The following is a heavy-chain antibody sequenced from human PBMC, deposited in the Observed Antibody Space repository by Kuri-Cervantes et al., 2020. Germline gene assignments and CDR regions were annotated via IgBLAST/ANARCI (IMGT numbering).Heavy chain of an antibody. D-gene: IGHD6-13*01. CDR3: ARVKQLVNYFYFDY. CDR2: ISYDGSNK. J-gene: IGHJ4*02. V-gene: IGHV3-30*03. CDR1: GFTFSSYG. Sequence: GGSLRLSCAASGFTFSSYGMHWVRQAPGKGLEWVAVISYDGSNKYYADSVKGRITISRDNSKNTLYLQMNSLRAEDTAVYYCARVKQLVNYFYFDYWGQGTLVTVSS.